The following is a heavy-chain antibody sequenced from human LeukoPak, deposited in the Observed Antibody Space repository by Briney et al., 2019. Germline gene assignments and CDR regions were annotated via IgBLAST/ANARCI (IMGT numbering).Heavy chain of an antibody. V-gene: IGHV1-18*01. J-gene: IGHJ4*02. CDR1: GYTFTSYA. D-gene: IGHD3-22*01. Sequence: GASVKVSCKASGYTFTSYAMHWVRQAPGQGLEWMGWISAYNGNTNYAQKLQGRVTMTTDTSTSTAYMELRSLRSDDTAVYYCARDGPVYDSSGYPLDYWGQGTLVTVSS. CDR2: ISAYNGNT. CDR3: ARDGPVYDSSGYPLDY.